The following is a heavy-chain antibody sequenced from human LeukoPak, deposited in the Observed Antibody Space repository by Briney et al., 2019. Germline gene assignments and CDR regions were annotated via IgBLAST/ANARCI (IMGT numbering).Heavy chain of an antibody. CDR1: GYTLTELS. V-gene: IGHV1-24*01. CDR3: ATSGENSSGYYH. CDR2: FDPEDGET. J-gene: IGHJ5*02. D-gene: IGHD3-22*01. Sequence: ASVKVSCKVSGYTLTELSMHWVRQAPGKGLEWMRGFDPEDGETIYAQKFQGRVTMTEDTSTDTAYMELSSLRSEDTAVYYCATSGENSSGYYHWGQGTLVTVSS.